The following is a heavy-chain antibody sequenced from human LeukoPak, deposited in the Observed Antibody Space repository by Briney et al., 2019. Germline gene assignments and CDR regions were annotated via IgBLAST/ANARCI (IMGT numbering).Heavy chain of an antibody. V-gene: IGHV4-39*01. D-gene: IGHD5-12*01. Sequence: PSESLSLTCAVSGGSISSSSHYWGWIRQAPGKRLECIGTIYYSGSSYYNPSLKSRVTMSVDTSKNQFSLRLSSVTAADTAVYYCARLTAITTYYYYYMDVWGKGTMVTVSS. CDR3: ARLTAITTYYYYYMDV. J-gene: IGHJ6*03. CDR2: IYYSGSS. CDR1: GGSISSSSHY.